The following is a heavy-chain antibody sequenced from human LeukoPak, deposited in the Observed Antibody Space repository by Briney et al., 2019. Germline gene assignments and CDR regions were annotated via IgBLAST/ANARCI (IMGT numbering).Heavy chain of an antibody. D-gene: IGHD3/OR15-3a*01. V-gene: IGHV1-8*03. CDR3: ARFYPDFWTSTAFDI. CDR2: MNPNSGNT. Sequence: ASVKVSCKASGYTFTSYDINWVRQAPGQGLEWMGWMNPNSGNTGYAQKFQGRVTITRNTSISTAYMELSSLRSEDTAVYYCARFYPDFWTSTAFDIWGQGTMVTVSS. J-gene: IGHJ3*02. CDR1: GYTFTSYD.